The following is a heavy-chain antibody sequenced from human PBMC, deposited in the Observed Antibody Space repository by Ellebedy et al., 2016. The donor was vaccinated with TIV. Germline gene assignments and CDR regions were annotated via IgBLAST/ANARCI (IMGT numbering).Heavy chain of an antibody. V-gene: IGHV4-34*01. J-gene: IGHJ4*02. CDR2: INHSGST. Sequence: SETLSLXXAVYGGSFSGYYWSWIRQPPGKGLEWIGEINHSGSTNYNPSLKSRVTISVDTSKNQFSLKLSSVTPEDTAVYYCARGDFYCTNGVCYSGIDYWGQGTLVTVSS. CDR1: GGSFSGYY. D-gene: IGHD2-8*01. CDR3: ARGDFYCTNGVCYSGIDY.